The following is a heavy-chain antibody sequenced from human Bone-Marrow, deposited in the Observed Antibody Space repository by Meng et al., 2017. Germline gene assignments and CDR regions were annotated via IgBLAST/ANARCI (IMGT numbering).Heavy chain of an antibody. Sequence: QGHLAGAGPAPVKPSGPLSLTFTVSGGSISSYYWSWIRQPAGKGLEWIGRIYTSGSTNYNPSLKSRVTMSVDTSKNQFSLKLSSVTAADTAVYYCARAGGVAVAGIFLGFDPWGQGTLVTVSS. V-gene: IGHV4-4*07. J-gene: IGHJ5*02. CDR1: GGSISSYY. D-gene: IGHD6-19*01. CDR3: ARAGGVAVAGIFLGFDP. CDR2: IYTSGST.